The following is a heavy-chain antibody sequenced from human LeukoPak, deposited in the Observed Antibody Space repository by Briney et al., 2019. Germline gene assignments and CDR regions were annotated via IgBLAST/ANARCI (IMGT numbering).Heavy chain of an antibody. Sequence: GASVKVSCKASGYKFTDDDMHWVRQAPGQGLEFMGWINPDSGFTNYAQKFKGRVTMTRDTSISTAYLEVRSLTSDDTAVYYCAPISEAYTSWWKVWGQGTLVTVSS. D-gene: IGHD3-16*01. CDR3: APISEAYTSWWKV. CDR1: GYKFTDDD. CDR2: INPDSGFT. J-gene: IGHJ4*02. V-gene: IGHV1-2*02.